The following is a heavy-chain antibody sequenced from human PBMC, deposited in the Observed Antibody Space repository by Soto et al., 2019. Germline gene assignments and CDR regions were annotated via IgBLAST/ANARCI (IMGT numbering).Heavy chain of an antibody. CDR3: ARDRGQQMVF. J-gene: IGHJ4*02. CDR2: INPNSGGT. D-gene: IGHD6-13*01. CDR1: GYTFTGYY. Sequence: ASVKVSCKASGYTFTGYYMHWVRQAPGQGLEWMGWINPNSGGTNYAQKFQGRVTMTRDTSISTAYMELSRLRSYHKAVYSCARDRGQQMVFGGQGTLVTVSS. V-gene: IGHV1-2*02.